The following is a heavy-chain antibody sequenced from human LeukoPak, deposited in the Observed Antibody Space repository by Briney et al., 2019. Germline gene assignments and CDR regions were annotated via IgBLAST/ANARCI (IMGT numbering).Heavy chain of an antibody. J-gene: IGHJ6*02. CDR1: GYTLTELS. CDR2: FDPEDGET. V-gene: IGHV1-24*01. CDR3: ATTSGGLRFLEWSSERYYYYYGMDV. D-gene: IGHD3-3*01. Sequence: ASVKVSCKVSGYTLTELSMHWVRQAPGKGLEWMGGFDPEDGETICAQKFQGRVTMTEDTSTDTAYMELSSLRSEDTAVYYCATTSGGLRFLEWSSERYYYYYGMDVWGQGTTVTVSS.